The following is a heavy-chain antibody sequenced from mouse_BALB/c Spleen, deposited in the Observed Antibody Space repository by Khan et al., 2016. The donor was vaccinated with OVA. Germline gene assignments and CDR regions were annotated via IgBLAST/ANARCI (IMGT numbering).Heavy chain of an antibody. D-gene: IGHD2-1*01. V-gene: IGHV5-17*02. J-gene: IGHJ1*01. CDR2: ISSCSSTI. CDR3: ARSGGNFHWYFDV. CDR1: GFTFSSFG. Sequence: EVQLVESGGGLVQPGGSRKLSCAASGFTFSSFGIHWVRQAPKKGLEWVAYISSCSSTIYYVDTVKGRFTISRDNPKNTLFLQMTSLRSEDTAMYYCARSGGNFHWYFDVWGAGTSVTVSS.